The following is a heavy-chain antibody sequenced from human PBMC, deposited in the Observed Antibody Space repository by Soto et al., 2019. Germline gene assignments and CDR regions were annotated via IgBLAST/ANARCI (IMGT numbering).Heavy chain of an antibody. CDR3: ARGRISAAGTGTVDAFDI. Sequence: PSETLSLTCTVSGGSISSGGYYWSWIRQHPGKGLEWIGYIYYSGSTYYNPSLKSRVTISVDTSKNQFSLKLSSVTAADTAVYYCARGRISAAGTGTVDAFDIWGQGTMVTVSS. J-gene: IGHJ3*02. CDR1: GGSISSGGYY. V-gene: IGHV4-31*03. CDR2: IYYSGST. D-gene: IGHD6-19*01.